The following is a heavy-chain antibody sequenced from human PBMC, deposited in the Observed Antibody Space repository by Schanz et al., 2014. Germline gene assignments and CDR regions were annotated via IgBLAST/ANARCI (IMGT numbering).Heavy chain of an antibody. CDR3: AREGSGWYRAIYYGMDV. CDR2: MNPNSGTT. J-gene: IGHJ6*02. CDR1: GYTLTNFD. D-gene: IGHD6-19*01. V-gene: IGHV1-8*01. Sequence: QVQLVQSGAEVKKPGASVKVSCKASGYTLTNFDINWVRQAPGQGLEWMGWMNPNSGTTGYAQKFQGRVTMTRDTSISTAYMELSRLRSDDSAVYYCAREGSGWYRAIYYGMDVWGQGTTVTVSS.